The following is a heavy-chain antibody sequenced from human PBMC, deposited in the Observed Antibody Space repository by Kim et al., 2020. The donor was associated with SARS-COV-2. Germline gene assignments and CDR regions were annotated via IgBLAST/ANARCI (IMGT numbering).Heavy chain of an antibody. V-gene: IGHV1-3*01. J-gene: IGHJ3*02. CDR1: GYTFTSYA. D-gene: IGHD1-26*01. Sequence: ASVKVSCKASGYTFTSYAMHWVRQAPGQRLEWMGWINAGNGNTKYSQKFQGRVTITRDTSASTAYMELSSLRSEDTAVYYCAREGWELHQGGAFDIWGQGTMVTVSS. CDR3: AREGWELHQGGAFDI. CDR2: INAGNGNT.